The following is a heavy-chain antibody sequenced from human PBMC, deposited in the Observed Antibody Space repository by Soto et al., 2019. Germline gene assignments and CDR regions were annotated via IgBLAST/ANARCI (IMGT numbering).Heavy chain of an antibody. V-gene: IGHV3-30*18. CDR2: ITYDGSDK. D-gene: IGHD1-26*01. J-gene: IGHJ5*01. CDR1: GFTFSTYG. Sequence: GGSLRLSCAASGFTFSTYGMHWVRQAPGKGLEWVAVITYDGSDKNYGDSVKGRFTISRDNSRNTLYLQMNSLRAEDTAVYYCAKDPNPNSGSLNWFDYWGQGTLVTVSS. CDR3: AKDPNPNSGSLNWFDY.